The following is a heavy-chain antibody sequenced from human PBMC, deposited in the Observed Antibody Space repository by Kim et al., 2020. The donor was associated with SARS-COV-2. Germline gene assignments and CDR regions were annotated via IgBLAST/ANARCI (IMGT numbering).Heavy chain of an antibody. CDR2: IYYSGST. CDR1: GGSISSGGYY. V-gene: IGHV4-31*03. CDR3: ARGGHIVTGYSNFDY. J-gene: IGHJ4*02. D-gene: IGHD3-9*01. Sequence: SDTLSLTCTVSGGSISSGGYYWSWIRQHPGKGLEWIGYIYYSGSTYYNPSLKSRVTISVDTSKNQFSLKLRSVTAADTAVYYCARGGHIVTGYSNFDYWGQGTLVTVSS.